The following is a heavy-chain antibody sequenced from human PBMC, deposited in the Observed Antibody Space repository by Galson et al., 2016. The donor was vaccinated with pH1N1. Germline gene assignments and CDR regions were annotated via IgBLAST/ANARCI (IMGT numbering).Heavy chain of an antibody. CDR1: GYSIRNGYF. D-gene: IGHD3-9*01. V-gene: IGHV4-38-2*01. J-gene: IGHJ4*02. Sequence: LSLTCAVSGYSIRNGYFWGWIRQPPGKGLEWVGTISHSGSTSYNPSLKSRVTISQDSSNRRFSLKLRSVTAADTAVYYCVRHFEEFIGNCFDFWGQGSLVTVSS. CDR2: ISHSGST. CDR3: VRHFEEFIGNCFDF.